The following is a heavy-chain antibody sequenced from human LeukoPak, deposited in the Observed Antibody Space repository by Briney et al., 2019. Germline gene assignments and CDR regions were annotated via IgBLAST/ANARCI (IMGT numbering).Heavy chain of an antibody. J-gene: IGHJ3*02. V-gene: IGHV4-39*01. Sequence: SETLSLTCIVSSGSIINSNYYWGWIRQPPGKGLECIGTIYSGGTTFYTPSLQSRVSISVDTSKRQFSLRLSSMTAADTAMYFCVRGATAHDAFDIWGQGTMVTVSS. CDR3: VRGATAHDAFDI. CDR1: SGSIINSNYY. D-gene: IGHD6-13*01. CDR2: IYSGGTT.